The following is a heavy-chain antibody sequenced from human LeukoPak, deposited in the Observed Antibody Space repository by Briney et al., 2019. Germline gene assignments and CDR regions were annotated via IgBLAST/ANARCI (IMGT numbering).Heavy chain of an antibody. CDR3: ARGTDYPPYYFDY. V-gene: IGHV4-4*02. J-gene: IGHJ4*02. D-gene: IGHD4-11*01. CDR1: GGSISSSNW. Sequence: SETLSLTCAVSGGSISSSNWWSWVRQPPGKGLEWIGEIYHSGSTNYNPSLKSRVTISVDKSKNQFSLKLSSVTAADTAVYYCARGTDYPPYYFDYWGQGTLVTVSS. CDR2: IYHSGST.